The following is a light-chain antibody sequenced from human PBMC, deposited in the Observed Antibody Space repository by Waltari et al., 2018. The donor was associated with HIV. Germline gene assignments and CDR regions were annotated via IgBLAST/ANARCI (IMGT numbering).Light chain of an antibody. CDR2: GAS. J-gene: IGKJ4*01. CDR3: QQYNSWPPLT. V-gene: IGKV3-15*01. Sequence: EIVLTQSPGTLSLSPGERGTLSCRASQSVSSSYLAWYQQKPGQAPRLLIYGASTRATGISARFSGSGSGTEFTLTISSLQAEDFEVYYCQQYNSWPPLTFGGGTKVEIK. CDR1: QSVSSSY.